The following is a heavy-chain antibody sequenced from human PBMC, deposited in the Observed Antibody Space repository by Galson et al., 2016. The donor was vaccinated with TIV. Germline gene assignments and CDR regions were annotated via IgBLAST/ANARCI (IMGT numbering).Heavy chain of an antibody. D-gene: IGHD6-19*01. J-gene: IGHJ4*02. CDR2: MWFDGSDI. Sequence: SLRLSCAASGFTFGSYGMHWVRQAPGKGLEWVAVMWFDGSDIYYADSVKGRFTISRDNSKNTLYLQMNSLRGEDTAVYYCARARYSNGRFTDFWGQGTLVTVSS. CDR1: GFTFGSYG. V-gene: IGHV3-33*01. CDR3: ARARYSNGRFTDF.